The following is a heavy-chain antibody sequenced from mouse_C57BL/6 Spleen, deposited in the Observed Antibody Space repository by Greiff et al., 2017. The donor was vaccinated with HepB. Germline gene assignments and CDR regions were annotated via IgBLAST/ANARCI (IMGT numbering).Heavy chain of an antibody. Sequence: QVQLKQSGAELARPGASVKLSCKASGYTFTSYGISWVKQRTGQGLEWIGEIDPRSGNTYYNEKFKGKATLTADKSSSTAYMELRSLTSEDSAVYFCARRDYGSSYAMDYWGQGTSVTVSS. D-gene: IGHD1-1*01. CDR3: ARRDYGSSYAMDY. CDR1: GYTFTSYG. J-gene: IGHJ4*01. V-gene: IGHV1-81*01. CDR2: IDPRSGNT.